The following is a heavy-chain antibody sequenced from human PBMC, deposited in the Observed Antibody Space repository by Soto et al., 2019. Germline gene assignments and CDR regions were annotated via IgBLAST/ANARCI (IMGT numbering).Heavy chain of an antibody. CDR2: ITADGGT. CDR1: EFTVSGHA. V-gene: IGHV3-23*01. Sequence: EVQVLESGGGLVQPGGSLRLSCEGSEFTVSGHAMTWIRQAPGKGPEWVSTITADGGTYYADSVKGRCAMSRDPSENTRYLQMNSLGAEDTAAYYCAPHVSCSGGSCQYDAFAIRGQGTMVTVSS. CDR3: APHVSCSGGSCQYDAFAI. J-gene: IGHJ3*02. D-gene: IGHD2-15*01.